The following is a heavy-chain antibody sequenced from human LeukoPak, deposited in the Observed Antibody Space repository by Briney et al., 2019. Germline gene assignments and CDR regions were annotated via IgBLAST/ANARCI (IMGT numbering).Heavy chain of an antibody. CDR1: GIAFSGYA. J-gene: IGHJ3*01. D-gene: IGHD1-26*01. V-gene: IGHV3-30*18. Sequence: GGSLRLSCAASGIAFSGYAMHWVRQAPGKGLEWVAIISYDGSNRYYADSVKGRFTISRDNSKNTVSLQMNSLKTEDTAVYYCAKDWRWELPNYGFNVWGQGTMVTVSS. CDR2: ISYDGSNR. CDR3: AKDWRWELPNYGFNV.